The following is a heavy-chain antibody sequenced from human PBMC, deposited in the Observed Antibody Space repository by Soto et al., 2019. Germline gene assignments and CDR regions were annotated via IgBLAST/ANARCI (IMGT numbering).Heavy chain of an antibody. CDR1: GFMFSAYA. J-gene: IGHJ4*01. V-gene: IGHV3-30*04. CDR2: ISYDGTNK. Sequence: QVQLVESGGGVVQPGRSPRLSCAASGFMFSAYAMLWVRQAPGKGLEWVAAISYDGTNKYYADSIKGRFTISRDNSANTLFLQVNSLRREDTAMYYCARDPSPYTSGWYGIDFWGHGTLVTVSS. CDR3: ARDPSPYTSGWYGIDF. D-gene: IGHD6-19*01.